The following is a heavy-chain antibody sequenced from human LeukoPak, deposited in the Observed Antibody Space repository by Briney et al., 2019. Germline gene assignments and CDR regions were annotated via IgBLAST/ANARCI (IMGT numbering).Heavy chain of an antibody. J-gene: IGHJ4*02. CDR1: GFTFSSYG. CDR3: AKWNWRGNYFDY. CDR2: IRYDGSNK. V-gene: IGHV3-30*02. D-gene: IGHD1-1*01. Sequence: SGGSLRLSCAASGFTFSSYGMHWVRQAPGKGLEWVAFIRYDGSNKYYADSVKGRFTISRDNSKNTLYLQMNSLRAEDTAVYYCAKWNWRGNYFDYWGQGTLVTVSS.